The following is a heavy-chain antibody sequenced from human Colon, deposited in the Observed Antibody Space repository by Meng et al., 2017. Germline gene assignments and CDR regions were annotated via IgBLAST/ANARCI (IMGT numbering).Heavy chain of an antibody. V-gene: IGHV1-69*01. CDR1: GGSFNTYG. Sequence: VQLVHAGAEVKKPGSSVEVSCKTSGGSFNTYGINWVRQAPKQGLEWMGGIIPMFPKTNYAQKFEGRLTITADESTSTAYMELSSLRSEDTAVYYCTRGLATIPHFDYWGQGTLVTVSS. J-gene: IGHJ4*02. CDR3: TRGLATIPHFDY. D-gene: IGHD5-24*01. CDR2: IIPMFPKT.